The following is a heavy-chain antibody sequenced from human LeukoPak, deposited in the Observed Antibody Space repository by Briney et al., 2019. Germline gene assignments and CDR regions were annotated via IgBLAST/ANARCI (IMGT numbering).Heavy chain of an antibody. CDR2: NYYGGST. Sequence: PSQTLSLTCTVSNGSISSYDSYWRWIRQPRGKGLDWIEYNYYGGSTHTPPSLKSRITITVNTSKNQFSLTLTSVTAADTAVYYCARVSRGGSGSGAFDIWGQGTMVTVSS. V-gene: IGHV4-30-4*01. CDR3: ARVSRGGSGSGAFDI. CDR1: NGSISSYDSY. J-gene: IGHJ3*02. D-gene: IGHD3-10*01.